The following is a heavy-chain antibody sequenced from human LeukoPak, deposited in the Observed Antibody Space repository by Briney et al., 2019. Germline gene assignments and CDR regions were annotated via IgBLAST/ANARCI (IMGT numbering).Heavy chain of an antibody. D-gene: IGHD5-12*01. Sequence: GGSLRLSCAASGFSFSSSWMHWVRQVPGKGLEWVSRINDDETSTTYAESVKGRFTISRDNAKNTLFLQMNSLRAEDTAVYYCARRYSGYVGGGYFDYWGQGTLVTVSS. CDR1: GFSFSSSW. V-gene: IGHV3-74*01. CDR3: ARRYSGYVGGGYFDY. J-gene: IGHJ4*02. CDR2: INDDETST.